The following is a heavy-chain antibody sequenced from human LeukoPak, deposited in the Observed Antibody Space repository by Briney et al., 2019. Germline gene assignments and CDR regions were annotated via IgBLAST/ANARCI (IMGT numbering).Heavy chain of an antibody. CDR3: VRGGGNFDY. Sequence: GGSLRLSCAASGFTLSSCSMNWVRQAPGKGLEWVSYISSSSSTIYYADSVKGRFAISRENAKNSLYLQMNSLRAEDTAVYYCVRGGGNFDYWGQGTLVTVSS. V-gene: IGHV3-48*04. CDR1: GFTLSSCS. CDR2: ISSSSSTI. D-gene: IGHD2-15*01. J-gene: IGHJ4*02.